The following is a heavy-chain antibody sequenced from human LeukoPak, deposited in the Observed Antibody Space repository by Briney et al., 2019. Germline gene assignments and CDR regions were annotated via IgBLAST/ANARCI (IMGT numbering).Heavy chain of an antibody. D-gene: IGHD2-2*01. CDR3: ARVGTIVVVPAAKALDY. J-gene: IGHJ4*02. Sequence: GASVRVSCKASGYTFTSYGISWVRQAPGQGLEWMGWISAYNGNTNYEQKLQGRVTMNTDTSTSTAYMELRSLRSDDTAVYYCARVGTIVVVPAAKALDYWGQGTLVTVSS. CDR1: GYTFTSYG. V-gene: IGHV1-18*01. CDR2: ISAYNGNT.